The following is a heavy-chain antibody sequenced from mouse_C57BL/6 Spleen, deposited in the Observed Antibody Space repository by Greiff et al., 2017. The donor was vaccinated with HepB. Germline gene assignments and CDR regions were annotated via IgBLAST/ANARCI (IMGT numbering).Heavy chain of an antibody. CDR2: IDPENGDT. Sequence: VRLQQSGAELVRPGASVKLSCTASGFNIKDDYMHWVKQRPEQGLEWIGWIDPENGDTEYASKFQGKATITADTSSNTAYLQLSSLTSEDTAVYYCTKITTVVANFDYWGQGTTLTVSS. V-gene: IGHV14-4*01. J-gene: IGHJ2*01. CDR3: TKITTVVANFDY. D-gene: IGHD1-1*01. CDR1: GFNIKDDY.